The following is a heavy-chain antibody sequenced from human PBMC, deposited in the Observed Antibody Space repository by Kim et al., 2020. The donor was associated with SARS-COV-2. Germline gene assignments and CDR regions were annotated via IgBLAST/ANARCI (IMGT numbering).Heavy chain of an antibody. Sequence: GGSLRLSCAASGFTGSADHMSGVRQAPDKGLEGVCLLSSDIRTFYSDSVQGRLTISRVDSRNTVYLEMNSLRPEDTAAYYCARHDWFDPWGHGTQVTVSS. J-gene: IGHJ5*02. V-gene: IGHV3-53*01. CDR1: GFTGSADH. CDR2: LSSDIRT. CDR3: ARHDWFDP.